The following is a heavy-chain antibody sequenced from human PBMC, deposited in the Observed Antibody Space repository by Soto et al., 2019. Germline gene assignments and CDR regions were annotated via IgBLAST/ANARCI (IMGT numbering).Heavy chain of an antibody. V-gene: IGHV4-59*12. J-gene: IGHJ4*02. CDR2: IYYSGRT. D-gene: IGHD3-16*01. Sequence: QLQLQESGPGLVKPSETLSLTCTVSGGSISTYYWNWIRQPPGKGLEWIGDIYYSGRTNYNPSLKSRVAISVDMSKNQFSLNLSSVTAADTAVYFCAREGGESSDGLYYFDSWGQGSLVTVSS. CDR1: GGSISTYY. CDR3: AREGGESSDGLYYFDS.